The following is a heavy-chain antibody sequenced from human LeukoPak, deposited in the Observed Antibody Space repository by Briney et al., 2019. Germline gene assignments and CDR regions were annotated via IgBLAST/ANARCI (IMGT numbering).Heavy chain of an antibody. CDR2: ITGSSSNI. CDR1: GFTFTTYS. CDR3: VRGDGYNWFDS. D-gene: IGHD5-24*01. J-gene: IGHJ5*01. V-gene: IGHV3-48*04. Sequence: GGSLRPSCAASGFTFTTYSMNWVRQAPGKGLQWVSYITGSSSNIHYADSVKGRFTISRDNAKNSVYLQMTSLSAEDTAVYNCVRGDGYNWFDSWGQGTLVTVSS.